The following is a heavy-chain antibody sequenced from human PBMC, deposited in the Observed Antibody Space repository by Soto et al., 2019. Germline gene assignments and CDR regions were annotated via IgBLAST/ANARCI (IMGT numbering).Heavy chain of an antibody. Sequence: QVQLVQSGAEVKKPGASVKVSCKASGYTFSSYGISWVRQAAGQGLEWMGWISANNGHTNYAQKLQGRVTMTTDTYTRTAYMELRSLRSDDTAVYYCARGSYHYDSSGYPTPDYWGQGTLVTVSS. CDR1: GYTFSSYG. V-gene: IGHV1-18*01. J-gene: IGHJ4*02. CDR3: ARGSYHYDSSGYPTPDY. D-gene: IGHD3-22*01. CDR2: ISANNGHT.